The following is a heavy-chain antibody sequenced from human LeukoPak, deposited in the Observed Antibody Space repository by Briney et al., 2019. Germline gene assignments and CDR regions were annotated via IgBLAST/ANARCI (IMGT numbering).Heavy chain of an antibody. CDR1: GFTSRSYG. CDR3: GKDAPNLVAATAIDS. J-gene: IGHJ4*02. V-gene: IGHV3-30*02. D-gene: IGHD2-15*01. Sequence: GGSLRLSCGTSGFTSRSYGMHWVRQAPGKGLEWVAFLRYDGSNKDYADSVKGRFTISRDNSKNTLDLEMNSLRAEDTAVYYCGKDAPNLVAATAIDSWGQGTLVTVSS. CDR2: LRYDGSNK.